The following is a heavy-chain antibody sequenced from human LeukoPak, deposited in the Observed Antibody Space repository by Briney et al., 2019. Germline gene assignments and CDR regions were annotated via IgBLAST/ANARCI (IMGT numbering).Heavy chain of an antibody. CDR3: AKKDGGGYPLL. CDR1: GFTFSSYS. J-gene: IGHJ3*01. Sequence: PGGSLRLSCAASGFTFSSYSMNWVRQAPGKGLEWVSSISSSSSYIYYADSVKGRFSISRDNSKNTLYLQMNSLRAEDTAVYYCAKKDGGGYPLLWGQGTMVTVSS. V-gene: IGHV3-21*04. D-gene: IGHD3-22*01. CDR2: ISSSSSYI.